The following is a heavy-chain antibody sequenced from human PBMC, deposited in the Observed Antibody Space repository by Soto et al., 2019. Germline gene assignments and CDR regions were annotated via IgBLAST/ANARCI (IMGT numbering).Heavy chain of an antibody. CDR1: GFTFYNYA. V-gene: IGHV3-23*01. D-gene: IGHD2-2*01. Sequence: GGSPRISSAASGFTFYNYAMSWVRQAPGKGLEWVSGLSDGGGSTFYADSVKGRFTISRDNAKNTLYLQMSSLRAEDTALYYCAKEGNTSPYNWFDPWGQGTLVTVSS. CDR3: AKEGNTSPYNWFDP. CDR2: LSDGGGST. J-gene: IGHJ5*02.